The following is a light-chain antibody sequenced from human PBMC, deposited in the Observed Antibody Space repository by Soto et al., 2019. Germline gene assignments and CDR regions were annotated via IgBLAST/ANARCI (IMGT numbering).Light chain of an antibody. CDR2: GAS. J-gene: IGKJ1*01. CDR3: QHYNNWPPPWT. V-gene: IGKV3-15*01. Sequence: EIVMTQSPATLSVSPGERATLSCRASQSVSSNLAWYQQKPGQAPRLLIYGASTRSTGIPARFSGSGSGTEFPLTISSVQSEDFVVYYGQHYNNWPPPWTFGQGTKVEIK. CDR1: QSVSSN.